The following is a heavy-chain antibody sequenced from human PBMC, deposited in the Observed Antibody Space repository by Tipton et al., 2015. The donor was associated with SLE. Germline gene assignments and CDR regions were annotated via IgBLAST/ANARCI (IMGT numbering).Heavy chain of an antibody. J-gene: IGHJ6*02. V-gene: IGHV4-34*01. Sequence: TLSLTCAVSGGSFTSYYWIWIRQAPGKGLEWIGEIIHSGNTNCNPSLKSRVTISGDTSKNQFSLRLTSVTVADTAVYYCARGISEYSSSWYYFYHGMDVWGQGTTVTVSS. CDR1: GGSFTSYY. D-gene: IGHD6-13*01. CDR3: ARGISEYSSSWYYFYHGMDV. CDR2: IIHSGNT.